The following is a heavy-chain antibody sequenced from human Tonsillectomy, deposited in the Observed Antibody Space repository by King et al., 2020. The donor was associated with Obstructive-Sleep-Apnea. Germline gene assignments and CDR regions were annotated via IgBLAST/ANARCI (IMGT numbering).Heavy chain of an antibody. CDR2: MKPNSGDT. Sequence: VQLVESGAEVKKPGASMKVSCKASGYTFTSYDINWVRQATGQGLEGMGCMKPNSGDTVYTKKVQGRVTMTRHISIDTAYVELSSLKSEDTAVYFCARGRLVFYAMDVWGQGTTVTVSS. CDR1: GYTFTSYD. J-gene: IGHJ6*02. V-gene: IGHV1-8*01. CDR3: ARGRLVFYAMDV. D-gene: IGHD5/OR15-5a*01.